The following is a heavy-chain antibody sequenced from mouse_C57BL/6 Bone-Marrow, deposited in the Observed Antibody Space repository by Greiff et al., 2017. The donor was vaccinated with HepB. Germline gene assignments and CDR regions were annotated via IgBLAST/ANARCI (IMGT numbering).Heavy chain of an antibody. D-gene: IGHD1-1*01. CDR1: GYTFTSYW. J-gene: IGHJ4*01. Sequence: VKLQQPGAELVKPGASVKLSCKASGYTFTSYWMQWVKQRPGQGLEWIGEIDPSDSYTNYNQKFKGKATLTVDTSSSTAYMQLSSLTSEDSAVYYCARSFDYYGSSLYAMDYWGQGTSVTVSS. CDR3: ARSFDYYGSSLYAMDY. CDR2: IDPSDSYT. V-gene: IGHV1-50*01.